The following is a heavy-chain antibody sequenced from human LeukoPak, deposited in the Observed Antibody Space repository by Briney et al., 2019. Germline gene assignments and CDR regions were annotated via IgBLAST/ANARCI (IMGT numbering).Heavy chain of an antibody. J-gene: IGHJ4*02. CDR1: GFTFSSYA. D-gene: IGHD1-26*01. CDR3: ARDLGGDREGAPFDY. Sequence: QPGRSLRLSCAASGFTFSSYAMHWVRQAPGKGLEWVAVISYDGGNKYYADSVKGRFTISRDNSKNTLYLQMNSLRAEDTAVYYCARDLGGDREGAPFDYWGQGTLVTVSS. V-gene: IGHV3-30*14. CDR2: ISYDGGNK.